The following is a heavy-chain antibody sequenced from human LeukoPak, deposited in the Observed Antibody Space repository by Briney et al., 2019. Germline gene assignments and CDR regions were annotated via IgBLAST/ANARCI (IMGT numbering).Heavy chain of an antibody. J-gene: IGHJ5*02. CDR1: GYTFTSYG. Sequence: GASVKVSCKASGYTFTSYGISWVRQAPGQGLEWMGWISAYNGNTNYAQKLQGRVTMTTDTSTSTAYMELRSLRSDDTAVYYCARASHYDFWSGSNWFDPWGQGTLVTVSS. D-gene: IGHD3-3*01. V-gene: IGHV1-18*01. CDR3: ARASHYDFWSGSNWFDP. CDR2: ISAYNGNT.